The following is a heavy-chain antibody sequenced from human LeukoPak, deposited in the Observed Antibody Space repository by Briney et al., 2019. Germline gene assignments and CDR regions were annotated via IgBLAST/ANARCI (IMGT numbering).Heavy chain of an antibody. CDR1: TFTGSSTA. D-gene: IGHD7-27*01. CDR2: TSGGGDT. CDR3: AKYNVNWGLGY. V-gene: IGHV3-66*02. J-gene: IGHJ1*01. Sequence: AGSLSFSSAASTFTGSSTAMRRLRHAPGMGSKSVSVTSGGGDTYYAAFVKGRLTCSRDNSKNMLYPQINSLRHEDTAIYYCAKYNVNWGLGYWGQGTLATASS.